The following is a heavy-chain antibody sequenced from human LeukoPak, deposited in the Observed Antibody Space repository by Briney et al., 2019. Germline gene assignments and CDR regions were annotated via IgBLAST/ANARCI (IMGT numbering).Heavy chain of an antibody. D-gene: IGHD3-10*01. Sequence: SETLSLTCTVSGGSISSGSYYWSWIRQPAGKGLEWIGRIYTSGSTNYNPSLKSRVTISVDTSKNQFSLKLSSVTAADTAVYYCARGRSGSIPGYWGQGTLVTVSS. V-gene: IGHV4-61*02. J-gene: IGHJ4*02. CDR3: ARGRSGSIPGY. CDR1: GGSISSGSYY. CDR2: IYTSGST.